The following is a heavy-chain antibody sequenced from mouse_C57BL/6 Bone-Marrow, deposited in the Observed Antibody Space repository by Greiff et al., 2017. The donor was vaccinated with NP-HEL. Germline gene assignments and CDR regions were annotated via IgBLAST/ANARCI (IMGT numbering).Heavy chain of an antibody. D-gene: IGHD1-1*01. V-gene: IGHV1-19*01. CDR1: GYTFTDYY. J-gene: IGHJ4*01. CDR3: ARSRYYGSFYAMDY. Sequence: EVQLQQSGPVLVKPGASVKMSCKASGYTFTDYYMNWVKQSHGKSLEWIGVINPYNGGTSYNQKFKGKATLTVDKSSSTAYMELNSLTSEDSAVYYCARSRYYGSFYAMDYWGQGTSVTVSS. CDR2: INPYNGGT.